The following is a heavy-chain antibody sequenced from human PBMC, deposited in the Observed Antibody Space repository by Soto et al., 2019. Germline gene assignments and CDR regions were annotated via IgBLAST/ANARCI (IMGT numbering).Heavy chain of an antibody. CDR2: INHSGST. CDR1: GGSFSGYY. D-gene: IGHD2-2*01. V-gene: IGHV4-34*01. J-gene: IGHJ5*02. Sequence: QVQLQQWGAGLLKPSETLSLTCAVYGGSFSGYYWSWIRQPPGKGLEWIGEINHSGSTNYNPSLKSRVTISVDTTKNKFSLKLSSVTAADTAVYYCARGRFFIVVVPAAANWFDPWGQGTLVTVSS. CDR3: ARGRFFIVVVPAAANWFDP.